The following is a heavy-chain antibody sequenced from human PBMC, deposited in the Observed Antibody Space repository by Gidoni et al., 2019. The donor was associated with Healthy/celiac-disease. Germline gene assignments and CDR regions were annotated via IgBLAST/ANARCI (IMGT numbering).Heavy chain of an antibody. CDR2: IWYDGSNK. CDR1: GFTFSSYV. J-gene: IGHJ3*02. V-gene: IGHV3-33*01. Sequence: QVQLVESGGGVVQPGRSLRLSCAESGFTFSSYVMHWVLQAPGKGMEGGAVIWYDGSNKYYADSVKGRFTISRDNSKNTLYLQMNSLRAEDTAVYYCARDQVELRWVWVTAISDAFDIWGQGTMVTVSS. CDR3: ARDQVELRWVWVTAISDAFDI. D-gene: IGHD2-21*02.